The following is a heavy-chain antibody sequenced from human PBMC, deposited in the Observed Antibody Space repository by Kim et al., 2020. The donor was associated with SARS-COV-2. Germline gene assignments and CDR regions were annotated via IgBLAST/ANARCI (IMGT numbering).Heavy chain of an antibody. CDR3: VRELSHSSTYFGY. Sequence: GGSLRLSCETSGFSFGGYDMHWVRQAPGKGPEWVAEISFDGKKTQYVESVRGRFTISRDKFKSTLYLQLNSLRPEDTAVHYCVRELSHSSTYFGYWGQGTLVSVSS. CDR2: ISFDGKKT. D-gene: IGHD6-13*01. J-gene: IGHJ4*02. CDR1: GFSFGGYD. V-gene: IGHV3-30*03.